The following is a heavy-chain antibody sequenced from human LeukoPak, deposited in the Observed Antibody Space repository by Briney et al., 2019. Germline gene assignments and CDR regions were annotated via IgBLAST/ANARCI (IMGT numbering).Heavy chain of an antibody. CDR3: ARHSYGSGNPTFDY. CDR2: IDPSDSYT. D-gene: IGHD3-10*01. J-gene: IGHJ4*02. V-gene: IGHV5-10-1*01. Sequence: GESLKISCKGSGYSFTSYWITWVRRMPGKAQEWMGRIDPSDSYTSYSPSFQGHVTISADKSISTAYLQWSSLKASDTAMYYCARHSYGSGNPTFDYWGQGTLVTVSS. CDR1: GYSFTSYW.